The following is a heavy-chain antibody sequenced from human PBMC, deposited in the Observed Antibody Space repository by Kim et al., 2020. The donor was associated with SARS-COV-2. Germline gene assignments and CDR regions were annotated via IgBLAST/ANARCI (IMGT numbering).Heavy chain of an antibody. CDR1: GGAFSGHY. CDR3: ARGRAGVVPAPILGIGPHYDYFIMAV. D-gene: IGHD2-2*01. Sequence: SETLSLTCAVYGGAFSGHYWSWIRQPPGKGLEWIGKIHQSGSSSYNPSLKSRVTVSVDTSNNQFSLKLTSVTAADTGSYYCARGRAGVVPAPILGIGPHYDYFIMAVWGHGNMVIVSS. J-gene: IGHJ6*02. V-gene: IGHV4-34*01. CDR2: IHQSGSS.